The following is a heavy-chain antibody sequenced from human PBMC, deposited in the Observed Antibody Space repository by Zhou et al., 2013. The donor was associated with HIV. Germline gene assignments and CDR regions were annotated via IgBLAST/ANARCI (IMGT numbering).Heavy chain of an antibody. CDR2: IIPIFGTA. V-gene: IGHV1-69*13. J-gene: IGHJ3*02. CDR1: GGTFSSYA. CDR3: ARDGCSSTSCYGAFDI. Sequence: QLVQSGTEMKKPGASVKVSCKASGGTFSSYAISWVRQAPGQGLEWMGRIIPIFGTANYAQKFQGRVTITADESTSTAYMELSSLRSEDTAVYYCARDGCSSTSCYGAFDIWGQGTMVTVSS. D-gene: IGHD2-2*01.